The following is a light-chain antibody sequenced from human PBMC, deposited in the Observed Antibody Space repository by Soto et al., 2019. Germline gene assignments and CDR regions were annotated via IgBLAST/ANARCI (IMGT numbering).Light chain of an antibody. V-gene: IGKV2-28*01. CDR2: LGF. Sequence: DIVMTQSPLSLPVTPGEPASMSCTSNQSLLHSNGYNYLDWYLQKPGRSPRLLIYLGFDRASGVPVRFSGSGSGTDFTLTISRVEAEDVGVYFCMQALETPLTFGPGTKVDIK. CDR3: MQALETPLT. CDR1: QSLLHSNGYNY. J-gene: IGKJ3*01.